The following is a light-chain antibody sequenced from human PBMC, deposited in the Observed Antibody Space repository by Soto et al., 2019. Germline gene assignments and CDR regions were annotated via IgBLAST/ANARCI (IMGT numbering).Light chain of an antibody. CDR2: GAS. CDR3: QQSYNAPLT. Sequence: DIQMTQSPSSLSASVGDRITITCRESQPISSYLNWYQQKPGKAPKLLMYGASSLQSGVPSRFSGRGSGTDFTLTVNSLQPEDFATYYCQQSYNAPLTFGGGTKVEIK. CDR1: QPISSY. V-gene: IGKV1-39*01. J-gene: IGKJ4*01.